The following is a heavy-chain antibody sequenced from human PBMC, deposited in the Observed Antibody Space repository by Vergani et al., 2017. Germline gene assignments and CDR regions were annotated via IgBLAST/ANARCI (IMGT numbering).Heavy chain of an antibody. Sequence: QVQLQQWGAGLLKPSETLSLTCAVYGGSFSDYYMSWIRQAPGKGLEWVSYISSSGSTIYYADSVKGRFTISRDNAKNSLYLQMNSLRAEDTAVYYCARDVIRYYGSGIPDYWGHGTLVTVSS. V-gene: IGHV3-11*01. J-gene: IGHJ4*01. D-gene: IGHD3-10*01. CDR1: GGSFSDYY. CDR3: ARDVIRYYGSGIPDY. CDR2: ISSSGSTI.